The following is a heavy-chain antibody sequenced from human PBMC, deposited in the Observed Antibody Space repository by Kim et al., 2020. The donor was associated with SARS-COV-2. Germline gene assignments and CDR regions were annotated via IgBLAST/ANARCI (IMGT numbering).Heavy chain of an antibody. D-gene: IGHD3-22*01. V-gene: IGHV3-66*04. J-gene: IGHJ3*02. CDR3: ACQDLFYYDSYDAFDI. CDR1: GFTVSSNY. CDR2: IYSGGTT. Sequence: GGSLRLSCAVSGFTVSSNYMSWVRQAPGKGLEWVSVIYSGGTTYYADSVKDRFTISRDNSKNTLYLQMNYLRAEDTAVYYCACQDLFYYDSYDAFDIWG.